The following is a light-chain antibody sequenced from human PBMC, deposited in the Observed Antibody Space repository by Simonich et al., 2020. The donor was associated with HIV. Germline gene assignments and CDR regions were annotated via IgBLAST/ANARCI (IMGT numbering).Light chain of an antibody. CDR3: QQYGSSPYT. J-gene: IGKJ2*01. CDR2: DAS. Sequence: EIVLTQSPGTLTLSPGERATLSCKASQIVSSSYLAWYQHKPGQAPRLLMDDASFRATGIPLRFSGTGSVTDFTLTISRLEPEDFAVYYCQQYGSSPYTFGQGTKLEIK. V-gene: IGKV3-20*01. CDR1: QIVSSSY.